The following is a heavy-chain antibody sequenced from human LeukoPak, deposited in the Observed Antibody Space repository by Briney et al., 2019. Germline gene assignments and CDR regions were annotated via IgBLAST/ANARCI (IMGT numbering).Heavy chain of an antibody. CDR2: IYYSGST. CDR3: ARRRIYGSGNAEDDYCGMDV. CDR1: GGSISSYY. V-gene: IGHV4-59*01. J-gene: IGHJ6*02. Sequence: SETLSLTCTVSGGSISSYYWSWIRQPPGKGLEWIGYIYYSGSTNYNPSLKSRVTISVDTSKNQFSLQLSSVTAADTAVYYCARRRIYGSGNAEDDYCGMDVWGQGTTVTVSS. D-gene: IGHD3-10*01.